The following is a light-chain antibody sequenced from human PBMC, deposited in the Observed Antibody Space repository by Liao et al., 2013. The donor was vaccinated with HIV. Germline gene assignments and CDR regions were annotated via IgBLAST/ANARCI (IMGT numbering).Light chain of an antibody. CDR3: LSVDSSGTHTV. CDR1: ALPNQY. J-gene: IGLJ2*01. CDR2: NDS. V-gene: IGLV3-25*03. Sequence: SYELTQPPSVSVSPGQTARITCSGDALPNQYAYWYQQKPGQAPVLVIYNDSERPSGIPERFSGSNSGTTVTLSISGVQGEDEADYYCLSVDSSGTHTVFDGGTKLTVL.